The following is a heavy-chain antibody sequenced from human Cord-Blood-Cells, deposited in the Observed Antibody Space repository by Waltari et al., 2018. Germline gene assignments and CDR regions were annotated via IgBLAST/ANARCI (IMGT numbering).Heavy chain of an antibody. D-gene: IGHD3-16*02. CDR1: GFTFGDYA. J-gene: IGHJ4*02. V-gene: IGHV3-49*05. Sequence: EVQLVESGGGLVKPGRSLRLSCTASGFTFGDYAMSWFRQAPGKGLEWVGFIRSKAYGGKTEYAASGKGRFTISRDDSKSIAYLQMNSLKTEDTAVYYCTRADGMITFGGVIVADYWGQGTLVTVSS. CDR2: IRSKAYGGKT. CDR3: TRADGMITFGGVIVADY.